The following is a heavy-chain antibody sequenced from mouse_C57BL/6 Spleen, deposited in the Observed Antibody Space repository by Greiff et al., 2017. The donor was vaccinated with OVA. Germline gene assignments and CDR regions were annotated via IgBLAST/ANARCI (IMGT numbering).Heavy chain of an antibody. J-gene: IGHJ1*03. D-gene: IGHD1-1*01. V-gene: IGHV5-16*01. CDR2: INYDGSST. CDR1: GFTFSDYY. CDR3: ARDGRDYYGSSYAWYFDV. Sequence: EVHLVESEGGLVQPGSSMKLSCTASGFTFSDYYMAWVRQVPEKGLEWVANINYDGSSTYYLDSLKSRFIISRDNAKNILYLQMSSLKSEDTATYYCARDGRDYYGSSYAWYFDVWGTGTTVTVSS.